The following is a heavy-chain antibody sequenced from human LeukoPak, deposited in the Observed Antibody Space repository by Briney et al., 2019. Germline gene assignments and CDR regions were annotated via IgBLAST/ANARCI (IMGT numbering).Heavy chain of an antibody. Sequence: GGSLRLSCVASGFSFSTYSMNWVGQAPGKGLEWFSFISGSSSSLYYADSVRGRFTISRDNAQNSLYLEMSSLRAEDTAVYYWGRESYATLRILGWVQHGWGNWGQGNLVTVSS. J-gene: IGHJ4*02. D-gene: IGHD3-3*01. V-gene: IGHV3-48*01. CDR1: GFSFSTYS. CDR3: GRESYATLRILGWVQHGWGN. CDR2: ISGSSSSL.